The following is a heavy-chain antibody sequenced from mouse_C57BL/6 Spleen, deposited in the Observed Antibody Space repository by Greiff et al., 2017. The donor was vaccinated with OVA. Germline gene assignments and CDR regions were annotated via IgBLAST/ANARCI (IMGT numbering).Heavy chain of an antibody. CDR2: VDPNSGGT. J-gene: IGHJ4*01. V-gene: IGHV1-72*01. CDR3: AREDDYDGNYAMDY. CDR1: GYTFTSYW. Sequence: QVQLQQPGAELVKPGASVKLSCKASGYTFTSYWMHWVKQRPGRGLEWIGRVDPNSGGTKYNEKFKSKATLTVDKHSSTAYMQLSSLTSEDSAVYYCAREDDYDGNYAMDYWGQGTSVTVSS. D-gene: IGHD2-4*01.